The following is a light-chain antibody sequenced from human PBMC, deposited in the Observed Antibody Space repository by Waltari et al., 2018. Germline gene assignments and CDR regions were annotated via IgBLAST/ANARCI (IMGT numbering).Light chain of an antibody. Sequence: DVVMTQSPLSLPVTLGQPASISCTSSQSLVHSDGHTSLTWFLQRPGKSQRGLIYQISKRDSGVPDRFSGSGSVTHFTLKISRVEAEDVGLYYCMQGTHWPWTFGPGTKVEIK. J-gene: IGKJ1*01. CDR1: QSLVHSDGHTS. CDR3: MQGTHWPWT. V-gene: IGKV2-30*02. CDR2: QIS.